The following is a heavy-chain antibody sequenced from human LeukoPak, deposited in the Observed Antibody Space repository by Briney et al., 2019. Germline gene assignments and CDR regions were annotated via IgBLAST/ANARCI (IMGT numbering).Heavy chain of an antibody. J-gene: IGHJ4*02. V-gene: IGHV4-31*03. CDR2: IYYSGST. D-gene: IGHD6-19*01. Sequence: SETLSLTCTVSGCSISSGGYYWSWIRQHPGKGLEWIGYIYYSGSTYYNPSLKSRVTISVDTSKNQFSLKLSSVTAADTAVYYCARAKYHSGWQGGFFWGQGTLVTVSS. CDR3: ARAKYHSGWQGGFF. CDR1: GCSISSGGYY.